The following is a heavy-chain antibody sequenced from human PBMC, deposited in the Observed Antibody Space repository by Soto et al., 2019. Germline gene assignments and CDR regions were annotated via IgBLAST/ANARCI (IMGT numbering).Heavy chain of an antibody. J-gene: IGHJ4*02. D-gene: IGHD3-10*01. CDR3: ATLREGQRRYYGSGSYYQVGVWYYFDY. CDR2: IYYSGST. CDR1: GGSISSSSYY. V-gene: IGHV4-39*01. Sequence: PSETLSLTCTVSGGSISSSSYYWGWIRQPPGKGLEWIGSIYYSGSTYYNPSLKSRVTISVDTSKNQFSLKLSSVTASDTAVYYCATLREGQRRYYGSGSYYQVGVWYYFDYWGQGTLVTVS.